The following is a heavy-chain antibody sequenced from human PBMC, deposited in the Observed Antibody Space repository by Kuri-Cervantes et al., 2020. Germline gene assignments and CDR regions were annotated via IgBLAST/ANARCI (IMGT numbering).Heavy chain of an antibody. J-gene: IGHJ3*02. V-gene: IGHV3-30-3*01. Sequence: GGSLRLSCAASGFTFSSYAMHWVRQASGKGLEWVAVISYDGSNKYYADSVKGRFTISRDNSKNTLYLQMNSLRAEDTAVYYCAVGESDAFDIWGQGTMVTVSS. D-gene: IGHD4-17*01. CDR1: GFTFSSYA. CDR3: AVGESDAFDI. CDR2: ISYDGSNK.